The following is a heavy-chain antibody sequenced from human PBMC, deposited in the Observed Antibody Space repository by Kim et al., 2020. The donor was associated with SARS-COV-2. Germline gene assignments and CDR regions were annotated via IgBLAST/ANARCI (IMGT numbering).Heavy chain of an antibody. J-gene: IGHJ4*02. CDR3: ARGRGVDY. Sequence: GSQKYCVESAKGRFTISRDNAKNSVYLQLNSLRGVDTAVYYCARGRGVDYWGQGTLVTVSS. V-gene: IGHV3-7*04. CDR2: GSQK.